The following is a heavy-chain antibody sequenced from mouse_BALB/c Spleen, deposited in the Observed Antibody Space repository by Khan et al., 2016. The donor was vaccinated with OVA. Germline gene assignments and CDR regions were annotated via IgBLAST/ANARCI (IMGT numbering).Heavy chain of an antibody. CDR1: GYTFPEFT. J-gene: IGHJ4*01. CDR2: INPKNGDT. Sequence: VQLKHSGPELVKPGASVKISCKTSGYTFPEFTVHWVKQSLGKSLDWIGVINPKNGDTAYNQKFKGKATLTVDKSSSTAYMEFRSLTSEDSAVYYCARDAGRYWGQGTSVTVAS. D-gene: IGHD3-3*01. CDR3: ARDAGRY. V-gene: IGHV1-18*01.